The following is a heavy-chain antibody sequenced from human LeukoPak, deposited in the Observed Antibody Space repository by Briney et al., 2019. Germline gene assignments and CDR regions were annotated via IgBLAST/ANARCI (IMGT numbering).Heavy chain of an antibody. CDR1: GFTFSSYA. D-gene: IGHD2-15*01. V-gene: IGHV3-23*01. J-gene: IGHJ4*02. CDR3: ASNPEDIVVVVAATDY. Sequence: SGGSLRVSCAASGFTFSSYAMSWVRQAPGKGLEWVSAISGSGGSTYYADSVKGRFTISRDNSKNTLYLQMNSLRAEDTAVYYCASNPEDIVVVVAATDYWGQGTLSPSPQ. CDR2: ISGSGGST.